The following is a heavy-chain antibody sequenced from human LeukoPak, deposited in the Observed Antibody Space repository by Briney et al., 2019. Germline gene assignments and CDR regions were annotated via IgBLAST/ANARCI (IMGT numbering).Heavy chain of an antibody. D-gene: IGHD5-18*01. CDR2: IYTSGST. CDR1: GGSISSYY. J-gene: IGHJ6*03. CDR3: ARGVDTAGYNYYYYYYMDV. V-gene: IGHV4-4*07. Sequence: PSETLSLTCTVSGGSISSYYWSWIRQPAGKGLEWIGRIYTSGSTNYNPSLKSRVTMSVDTSKNQFSLKLSSVTAADTAVYYCARGVDTAGYNYYYYYYMDVWGKGTTVTVPS.